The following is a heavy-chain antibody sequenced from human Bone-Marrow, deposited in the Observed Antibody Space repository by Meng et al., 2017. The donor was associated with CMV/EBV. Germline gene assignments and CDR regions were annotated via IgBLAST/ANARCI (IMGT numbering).Heavy chain of an antibody. CDR2: IIPIFGTA. CDR3: ARGSESWNGYYPSYGMDV. D-gene: IGHD3-3*01. Sequence: SVKVSCKASGGTFSSYAISWVRQAPGQGLEWMGGIIPIFGTANYAQKFQGRVTITTDESTSTVYMELSSLTSEDTAVYYCARGSESWNGYYPSYGMDVWGQGTTVTVSS. V-gene: IGHV1-69*05. CDR1: GGTFSSYA. J-gene: IGHJ6*02.